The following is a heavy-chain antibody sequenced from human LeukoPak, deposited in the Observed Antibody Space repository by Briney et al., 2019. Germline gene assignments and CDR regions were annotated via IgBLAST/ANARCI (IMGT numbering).Heavy chain of an antibody. D-gene: IGHD5-18*01. CDR1: GSSVTELS. CDR2: FDVIDSET. CDR3: AAGRPYSLLDY. Sequence: ASVKVSCTVSGSSVTELSLYWVRQAPGKGLEWMGGFDVIDSETFYAQKFQGRVTMTEDSFTDTAYMELRSLTSDDTALYYCAAGRPYSLLDYWGQGTLVTVSS. V-gene: IGHV1-24*01. J-gene: IGHJ4*02.